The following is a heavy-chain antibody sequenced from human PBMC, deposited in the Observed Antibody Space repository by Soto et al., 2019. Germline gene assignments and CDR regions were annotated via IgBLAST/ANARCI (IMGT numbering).Heavy chain of an antibody. D-gene: IGHD6-19*01. Sequence: CKGSGYSFTSYWISWVRQMPGKGLEWMGRIDPSDSYTNYSPSFQGHVTISADKSISTAYLQWSSLKASDTAMYYCARPAPNSSGWYVWGYWGQGTLVTVSS. J-gene: IGHJ4*02. CDR3: ARPAPNSSGWYVWGY. CDR1: GYSFTSYW. V-gene: IGHV5-10-1*01. CDR2: IDPSDSYT.